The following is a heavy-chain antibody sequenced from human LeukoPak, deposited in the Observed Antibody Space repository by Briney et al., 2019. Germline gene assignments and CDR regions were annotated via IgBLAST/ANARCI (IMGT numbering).Heavy chain of an antibody. CDR2: IYYSGST. CDR1: GGSISSGGYY. CDR3: ARAPVVVPAAPFDY. V-gene: IGHV4-39*01. D-gene: IGHD2-2*01. J-gene: IGHJ4*02. Sequence: SETLSLTCTVSGGSISSGGYYWSWIRQHPGKGLEWIGYIYYSGSTYYNPSLKSRVTISVDTSKNQFSLKLSSVTAADTAVYYCARAPVVVPAAPFDYWGQGTLVTVSS.